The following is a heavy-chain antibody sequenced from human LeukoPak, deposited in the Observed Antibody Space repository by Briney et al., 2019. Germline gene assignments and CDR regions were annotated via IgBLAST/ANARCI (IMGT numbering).Heavy chain of an antibody. D-gene: IGHD3-22*01. CDR2: TYWNDDK. Sequence: ESGPTLVKPTQTLTLTCTLSGFSLSTSGVGVGWIRQPPGKALEWLALTYWNDDKRYSPSLKTRRTITKDTSKNQVVLTMTNMDPVDTATYYCAHSKEDYYDRSGYYDDWGQGTLVTVSS. CDR1: GFSLSTSGVG. V-gene: IGHV2-5*01. CDR3: AHSKEDYYDRSGYYDD. J-gene: IGHJ4*02.